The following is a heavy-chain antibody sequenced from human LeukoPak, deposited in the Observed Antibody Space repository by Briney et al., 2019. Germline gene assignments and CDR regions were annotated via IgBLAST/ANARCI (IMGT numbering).Heavy chain of an antibody. Sequence: GGSLRLSCAASGFTFSSYSMNWVRQAPGKGLEWVSSISSSSSYIYYADSVKGRFTISRDNAKNSLNLQMNSLRAEDTAVYYCASASRIIAAPAIWGQGTMVTASS. D-gene: IGHD6-6*01. V-gene: IGHV3-21*01. CDR2: ISSSSSYI. J-gene: IGHJ3*02. CDR3: ASASRIIAAPAI. CDR1: GFTFSSYS.